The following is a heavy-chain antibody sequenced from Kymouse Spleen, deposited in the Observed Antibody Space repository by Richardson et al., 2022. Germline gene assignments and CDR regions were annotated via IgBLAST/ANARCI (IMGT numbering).Heavy chain of an antibody. CDR2: INHSGST. CDR1: GGSFSGYY. D-gene: IGHD1-26*01. CDR3: ARVGALDAFDI. J-gene: IGHJ3*02. Sequence: QVQLQQWGAGLLKPSETLSLTCAVYGGSFSGYYWSWIRQPPGKGLEWIGEINHSGSTNYNPSLKSRVTISVDTSKNQFSLKLSSVTAADTAVYYCARVGALDAFDIWGQGTMVTVSS. V-gene: IGHV4-34*01.